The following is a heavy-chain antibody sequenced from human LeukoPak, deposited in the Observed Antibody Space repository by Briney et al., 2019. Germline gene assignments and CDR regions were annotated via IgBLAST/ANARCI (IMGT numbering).Heavy chain of an antibody. V-gene: IGHV1-46*01. D-gene: IGHD6-13*01. CDR3: ARTARIAAAGLDY. CDR1: GYTFTSYC. J-gene: IGHJ4*02. Sequence: GASVKVSCKASGYTFTSYCMHWVRQAPGQGLEWMGIINPSGGSTSYAQKFQGRVTMTRDMSTSTVYMELSSLRSEDTAVYYCARTARIAAAGLDYWGQGTLVTVSS. CDR2: INPSGGST.